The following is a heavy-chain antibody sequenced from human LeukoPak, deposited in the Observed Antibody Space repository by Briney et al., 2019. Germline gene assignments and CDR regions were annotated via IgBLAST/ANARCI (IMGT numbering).Heavy chain of an antibody. J-gene: IGHJ5*02. Sequence: SQTLSLTCAVSGGSISSGGYSWSWIRQPPGKGLEWIGYIYYSGSTYYNPSLKSRVTISVDTSKNQFSLKLSSVTAADTAVYFCARDLVYCSGGSCFHNWFDPWGQGTLVTVSS. D-gene: IGHD2-15*01. CDR3: ARDLVYCSGGSCFHNWFDP. CDR1: GGSISSGGYS. V-gene: IGHV4-30-4*07. CDR2: IYYSGST.